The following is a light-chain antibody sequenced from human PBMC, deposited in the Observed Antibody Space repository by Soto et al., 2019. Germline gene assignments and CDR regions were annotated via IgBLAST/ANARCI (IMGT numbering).Light chain of an antibody. CDR2: KAS. CDR1: ESISSW. J-gene: IGKJ2*01. V-gene: IGKV1-5*03. Sequence: DIQMTQSPSTLSVSIGDRVTITCRASESISSWLAWYQQKPGKAPNLLIYKASSLESGVPSRFSGNGSGTEFALTISSLQPDDFATYNCQQFHSYSPYTFGQGTKLQIK. CDR3: QQFHSYSPYT.